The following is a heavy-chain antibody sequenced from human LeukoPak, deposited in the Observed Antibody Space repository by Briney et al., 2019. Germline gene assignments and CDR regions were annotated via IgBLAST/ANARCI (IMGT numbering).Heavy chain of an antibody. J-gene: IGHJ6*03. D-gene: IGHD2-2*02. CDR2: IYYSGST. CDR1: GGSISSSSYY. CDR3: ARAPLRDCSSTSCYKGPRDYSYYMDV. V-gene: IGHV4-39*07. Sequence: TSSETLSLTCTVSGGSISSSSYYWGWIRQPPGKGLDWIGSIYYSGSTYYNPSLKSRVTISVDTSKNQFFLKLSSVTAADTAVYYCARAPLRDCSSTSCYKGPRDYSYYMDVWGKGTTVTVSS.